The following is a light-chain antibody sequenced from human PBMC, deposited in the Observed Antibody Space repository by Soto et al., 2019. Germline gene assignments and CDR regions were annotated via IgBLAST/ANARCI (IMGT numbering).Light chain of an antibody. CDR3: QQYNDWPLT. CDR1: QGVSSN. V-gene: IGKV3-15*01. Sequence: EIVMTQSPVTLSVSPGERATLSCRASQGVSSNLAWYQQQPGQAPRLLVYGASTRATDIPARFSGSGSGTEFTLTVSSLQSEDFAVYYCQQYNDWPLTFGPGTKVDF. CDR2: GAS. J-gene: IGKJ3*01.